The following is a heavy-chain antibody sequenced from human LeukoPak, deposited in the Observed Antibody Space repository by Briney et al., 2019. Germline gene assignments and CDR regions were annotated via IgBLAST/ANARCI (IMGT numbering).Heavy chain of an antibody. CDR3: ASPAYGSGSYSDY. Sequence: GASVKVSCRASGYTFTGYYMRWVRQAPGQGLEWMGRINPNSGGTNYAQKFQGRVTMTRDTSISTAYMELSRLRSDDTAVYYLASPAYGSGSYSDYWGQGTLVTVSS. D-gene: IGHD3-10*01. V-gene: IGHV1-2*06. J-gene: IGHJ4*02. CDR2: INPNSGGT. CDR1: GYTFTGYY.